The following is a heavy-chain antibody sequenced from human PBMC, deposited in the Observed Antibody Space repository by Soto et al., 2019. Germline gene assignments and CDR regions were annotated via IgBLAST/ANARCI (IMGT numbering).Heavy chain of an antibody. CDR2: ISGDGDTT. V-gene: IGHV3-64*07. CDR1: GFTFSSYA. Sequence: EVQLVESGGALVQPGGSLRLSCAASGFTFSSYAIHWVRQAPGKGLQYVSAISGDGDTTHYGDSVKGRFTISRDNSKSTLYLQMDSLRPEDMAVYYCARGAFPHWYLDVWGRGTLVTVSS. J-gene: IGHJ2*01. CDR3: ARGAFPHWYLDV.